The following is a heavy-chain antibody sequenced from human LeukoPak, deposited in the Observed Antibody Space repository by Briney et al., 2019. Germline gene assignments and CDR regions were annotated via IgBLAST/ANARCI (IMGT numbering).Heavy chain of an antibody. CDR1: GFTFSSYA. CDR3: ARDRGYSYDTYYYGMDV. CDR2: ISGSGGST. J-gene: IGHJ6*02. V-gene: IGHV3-23*01. D-gene: IGHD5-18*01. Sequence: GGSLRLSCAASGFTFSSYAMSWVRQAPGKGLEWVSAISGSGGSTYYADSVKGRFTISRDNSKNSLYLQMNSLRAEDTAVYYCARDRGYSYDTYYYGMDVWGQGTTVTVSS.